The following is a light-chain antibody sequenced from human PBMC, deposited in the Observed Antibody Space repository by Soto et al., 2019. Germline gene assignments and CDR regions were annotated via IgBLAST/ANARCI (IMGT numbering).Light chain of an antibody. CDR3: QQRSNWPPWT. V-gene: IGKV3-11*01. J-gene: IGKJ1*01. Sequence: TQSPSSLSASLGDRVSITCRASRDISNYLAWYQQKPGQAPRLLIYDASNRATGIPARFSGSGSGTDFTLTISSLEPEDFAVYYCQQRSNWPPWTFGQGTKVEIK. CDR1: RDISNY. CDR2: DAS.